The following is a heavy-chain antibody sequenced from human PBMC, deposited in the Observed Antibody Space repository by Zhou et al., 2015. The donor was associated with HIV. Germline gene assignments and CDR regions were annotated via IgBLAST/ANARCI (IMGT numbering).Heavy chain of an antibody. V-gene: IGHV1-69*01. J-gene: IGHJ6*03. CDR1: GGTFSSYA. D-gene: IGHD2-15*01. CDR3: ARGRGERRYCSGGSCHPRGEDYYYYMDV. Sequence: QVQLVQSGAEVKKPGSSVKVSCKASGGTFSSYAISWVRQAPGQGLEWMGGIIPIFGTANYAQKFQGRVTITADESTSTAYMELSSLRSEDTAVYYCARGRGERRYCSGGSCHPRGEDYYYYMDVWGKGTTVTVSS. CDR2: IIPIFGTA.